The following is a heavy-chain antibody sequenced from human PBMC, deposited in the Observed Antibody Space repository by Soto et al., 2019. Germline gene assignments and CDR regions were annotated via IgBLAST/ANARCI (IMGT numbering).Heavy chain of an antibody. CDR1: GGSISSSNW. J-gene: IGHJ6*02. D-gene: IGHD3-10*01. Sequence: SETLSLTCAVSGGSISSSNWWSWVRQPPGKGLEWIGEINHSGSTNYNPSLKSRVTISVDTSKNQFSLKLSSVTAADTAVYYCARGNVLLWFGVDYYYYCMDVWGQGTTVTVSS. CDR2: INHSGST. CDR3: ARGNVLLWFGVDYYYYCMDV. V-gene: IGHV4-4*02.